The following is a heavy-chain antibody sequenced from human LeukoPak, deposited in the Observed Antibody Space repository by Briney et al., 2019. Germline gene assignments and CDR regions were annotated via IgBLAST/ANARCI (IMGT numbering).Heavy chain of an antibody. CDR3: ARSLRVTTYYFDY. CDR2: IYYSGST. V-gene: IGHV4-59*06. CDR1: GASISSYY. D-gene: IGHD4-17*01. Sequence: SETLSLTCTVSGASISSYYWSWIRQPPGKGLEWIGYIYYSGSTYYNPSLKSRVTISVDTSKNQFSLKLSSVTAADTAVYYCARSLRVTTYYFDYWGQGTLVTVSS. J-gene: IGHJ4*02.